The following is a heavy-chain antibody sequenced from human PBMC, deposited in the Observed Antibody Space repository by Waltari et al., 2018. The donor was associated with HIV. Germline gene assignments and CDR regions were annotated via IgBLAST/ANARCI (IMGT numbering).Heavy chain of an antibody. J-gene: IGHJ4*02. D-gene: IGHD3-22*01. Sequence: QVQLVASGGGVVQPGRSLRLSCAASGFTFSTYGLTWSRQAPGKGLEWVAVISYDGSNKYYADSVKGRFTISRDNSKNTLYLQMNSLRAEDTAVYYCAKDPYYYDSSGYADYFDYWGQGTLVTVSS. CDR3: AKDPYYYDSSGYADYFDY. CDR2: ISYDGSNK. V-gene: IGHV3-30*18. CDR1: GFTFSTYG.